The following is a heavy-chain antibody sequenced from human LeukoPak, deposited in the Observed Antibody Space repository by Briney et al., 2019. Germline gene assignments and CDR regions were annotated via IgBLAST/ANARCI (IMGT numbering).Heavy chain of an antibody. V-gene: IGHV1-46*01. CDR1: GYTFTSYY. CDR2: IRPSGGST. CDR3: ARDFGELERRRGLFWFDP. J-gene: IGHJ5*02. D-gene: IGHD1-1*01. Sequence: GASVKVSCKTSGYTFTSYYIHWVRQAPGQGLDWMGMIRPSGGSTTYAQKFQGRVTMTRDTSTSTVYMELSSLRPEDTAVYYCARDFGELERRRGLFWFDPWGQGTLVTVSS.